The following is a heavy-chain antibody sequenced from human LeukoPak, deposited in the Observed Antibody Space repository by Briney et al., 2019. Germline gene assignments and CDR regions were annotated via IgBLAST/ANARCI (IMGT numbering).Heavy chain of an antibody. V-gene: IGHV1-2*02. CDR2: INPNSGGT. CDR1: GYTFTGYY. D-gene: IGHD5-24*01. J-gene: IGHJ4*02. CDR3: AREGGDGYNYFDY. Sequence: ASVKVSCKASGYTFTGYYMHWVRQAPGQGLEWMGWINPNSGGTNYEQKFQGRVTMTRDTSISTAYMELSRLRSDDMAVYYCAREGGDGYNYFDYWGQGTLVTVSS.